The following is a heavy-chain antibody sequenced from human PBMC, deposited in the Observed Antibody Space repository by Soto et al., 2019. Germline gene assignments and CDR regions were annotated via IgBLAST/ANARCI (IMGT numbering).Heavy chain of an antibody. CDR1: GYTFSNHY. D-gene: IGHD3-10*01. CDR2: INPSDAST. J-gene: IGHJ3*02. Sequence: ASVKVSCKASGYTFSNHYMHWLRQAPGQGLEWMGVINPSDASTNNAQKFQGRVTMTRDTSTSTIYMELSSLRSEDTAMYYCARVNTLIRALDGFDIWGQGTMVTVSS. CDR3: ARVNTLIRALDGFDI. V-gene: IGHV1-46*01.